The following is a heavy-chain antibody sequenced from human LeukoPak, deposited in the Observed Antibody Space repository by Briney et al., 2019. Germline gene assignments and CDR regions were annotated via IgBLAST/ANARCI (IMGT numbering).Heavy chain of an antibody. D-gene: IGHD1-1*01. V-gene: IGHV3-23*01. CDR2: IDGRSVDT. CDR3: AKDRAGTPWAD. Sequence: GGSLRLSCAASGFTFSSYSMNWVRQAPGKGLECVSTIDGRSVDTYYADSVKGRFTISRDNSRNTVYLQMNSLRAEDTAVYYCAKDRAGTPWADWGQGTLVTVSS. J-gene: IGHJ4*02. CDR1: GFTFSSYS.